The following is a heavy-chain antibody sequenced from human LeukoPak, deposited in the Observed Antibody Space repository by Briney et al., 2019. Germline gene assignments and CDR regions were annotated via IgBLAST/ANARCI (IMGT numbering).Heavy chain of an antibody. D-gene: IGHD6-6*01. J-gene: IGHJ4*02. CDR3: ASAKSIAARRPFDY. Sequence: SETLSLTCTVSGGSISSYHWSWIRQPAGKGLEWIGRIYTSGSTNYNPSLKSRVTMSVDTSKNQFSLKLSSVTAADTAVYYCASAKSIAARRPFDYWGQGTLVTVSS. CDR1: GGSISSYH. CDR2: IYTSGST. V-gene: IGHV4-4*07.